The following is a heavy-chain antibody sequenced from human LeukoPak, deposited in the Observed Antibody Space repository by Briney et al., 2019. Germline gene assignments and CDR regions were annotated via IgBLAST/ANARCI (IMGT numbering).Heavy chain of an antibody. Sequence: PGGSLRLSCAASGFSFGSYAMSWVRQAAGKGLEWVSEISGSVSGSGDSTHYADSVKGRFTISRDNAKNSLYLQMNSLRAEDTALYYCAKDLMTYYYGSGNYDFWGQGTLVTVSS. J-gene: IGHJ4*02. CDR3: AKDLMTYYYGSGNYDF. CDR1: GFSFGSYA. D-gene: IGHD3-10*01. CDR2: ISGSVSGSGDST. V-gene: IGHV3-23*01.